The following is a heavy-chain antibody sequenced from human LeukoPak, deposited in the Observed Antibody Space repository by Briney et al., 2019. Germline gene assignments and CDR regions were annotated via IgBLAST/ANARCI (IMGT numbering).Heavy chain of an antibody. CDR3: ARDDYCGGDYYPSYYFDY. CDR1: GGSISSYY. CDR2: IYYSGST. J-gene: IGHJ4*02. D-gene: IGHD2-21*02. Sequence: PSETLSLTCTVSGGSISSYYWSWIRRPPGKGLEWIGNIYYSGSTNYNPSLQSRVTMSVDTSKNQFSLRLSSVTAADTAVYYCARDDYCGGDYYPSYYFDYWGQGTLVTVSS. V-gene: IGHV4-59*01.